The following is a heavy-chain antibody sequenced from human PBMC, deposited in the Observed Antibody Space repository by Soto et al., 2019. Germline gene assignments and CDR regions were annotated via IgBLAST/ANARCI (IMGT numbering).Heavy chain of an antibody. V-gene: IGHV4-59*01. Sequence: SETLSLTCTVSGGSINSYYWSWIRQPPGKGLEWIGYIYYSGSTNYNPSLKSRVTISVDTSKNQFSLKLSSVTAADTAEYYCAIGVCSDGSCYPSYSGQGTLLTVSS. CDR2: IYYSGST. J-gene: IGHJ1*01. CDR1: GGSINSYY. CDR3: AIGVCSDGSCYPSY. D-gene: IGHD2-15*01.